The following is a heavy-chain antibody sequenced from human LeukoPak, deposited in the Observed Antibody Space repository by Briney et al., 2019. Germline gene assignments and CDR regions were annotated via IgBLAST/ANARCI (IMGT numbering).Heavy chain of an antibody. D-gene: IGHD3-9*01. Sequence: ASVKVSCEASGYTFTGYYMHWVRQAPGQGLEWMGWINPNSGGTNYAQKLQGRVTMTRDTSISTAYMELSRLRSDDTAVYYCARDSSDWLTSKGMDVWGKGTTVTISS. CDR1: GYTFTGYY. CDR2: INPNSGGT. J-gene: IGHJ6*04. V-gene: IGHV1-2*02. CDR3: ARDSSDWLTSKGMDV.